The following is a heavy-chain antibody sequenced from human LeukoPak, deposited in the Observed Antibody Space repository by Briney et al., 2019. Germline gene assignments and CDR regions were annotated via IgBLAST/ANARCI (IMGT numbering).Heavy chain of an antibody. V-gene: IGHV4-59*01. J-gene: IGHJ4*02. CDR2: IYYTGSP. CDR3: ARWGSIAVARFDY. Sequence: SETLSLTCTVSGGSISSYYWSWIRQPPGKGLEWIGCIYYTGSPHYDPSLPSRVNISVDTSKNQFSLNLTSVTAADTAVYYCARWGSIAVARFDYWGQGTLVTVSS. CDR1: GGSISSYY. D-gene: IGHD6-6*01.